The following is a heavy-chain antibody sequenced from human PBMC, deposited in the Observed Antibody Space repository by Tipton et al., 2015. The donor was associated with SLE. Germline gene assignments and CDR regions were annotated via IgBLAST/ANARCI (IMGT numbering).Heavy chain of an antibody. CDR2: IYYSGST. V-gene: IGHV4-39*07. D-gene: IGHD3-22*01. CDR1: GGSISSSSYY. CDR3: ARGDDSSGYYIDY. J-gene: IGHJ4*02. Sequence: LRLSCTVSGGSISSSSYYWGWIRQPPGKGLEWIGSIYYSGSTYYNPSLKSRVTISVDTSKNQFSLKLSSVTAADTAVYYCARGDDSSGYYIDYWGQGTLVTVSP.